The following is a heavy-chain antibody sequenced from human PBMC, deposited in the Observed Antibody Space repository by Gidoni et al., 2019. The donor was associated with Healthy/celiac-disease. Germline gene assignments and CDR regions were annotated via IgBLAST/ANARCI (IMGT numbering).Heavy chain of an antibody. CDR3: ARRRLDTAMVTSYYYYGMDV. D-gene: IGHD5-18*01. CDR2: IYYSGST. CDR1: GGSISSSSYY. J-gene: IGHJ6*02. V-gene: IGHV4-39*01. Sequence: TVSGGSISSSSYYWGWIRQPPGKGLEWIGSIYYSGSTYYNPSLKSRVTMSVDTSKNQFSLKLSSVTAADTAVYYCARRRLDTAMVTSYYYYGMDVWGQGTTVTVSS.